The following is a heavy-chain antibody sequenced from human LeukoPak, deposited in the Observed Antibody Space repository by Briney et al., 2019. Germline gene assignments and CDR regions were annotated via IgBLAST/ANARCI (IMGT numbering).Heavy chain of an antibody. Sequence: SETLSLTCTVSGGSISSYYWSWIRQPPGKGLEWIGYIYCSGSTNYNPSLKSRVTISVDTSKNQFSLKLSSVTAADTAVYYCARWRRSYYYDSSGYYALWGQGTLVTVSS. J-gene: IGHJ4*02. CDR3: ARWRRSYYYDSSGYYAL. D-gene: IGHD3-22*01. CDR1: GGSISSYY. V-gene: IGHV4-59*08. CDR2: IYCSGST.